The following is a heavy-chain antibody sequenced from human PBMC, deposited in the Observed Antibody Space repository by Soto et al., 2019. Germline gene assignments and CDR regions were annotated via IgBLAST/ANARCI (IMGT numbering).Heavy chain of an antibody. D-gene: IGHD3-10*01. V-gene: IGHV3-23*01. CDR3: PKRDALGSYLALNAYYVMGI. Sequence: PGGSLRLSCAASRFTFRNYGLSWVRPGSGKGLEWVSGISPTGEQRFYVDSAKGRFFIPRDNSQNTLSLEMSNLRADETAVSHVPKRDALGSYLALNAYYVMGI. CDR2: ISPTGEQR. J-gene: IGHJ6*01. CDR1: RFTFRNYG.